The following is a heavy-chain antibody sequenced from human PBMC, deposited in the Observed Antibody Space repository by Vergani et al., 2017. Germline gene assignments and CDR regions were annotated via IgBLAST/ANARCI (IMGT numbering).Heavy chain of an antibody. CDR1: GVSVTDYN. CDR3: ARHLRGYSYGVFDY. CDR2: LYASGST. Sequence: QVQLQESGPGLVKPSETLSLTCHVFGVSVTDYNCNWIRRAPGKGLEWIGSLYASGSTYYSPSLKSRVAISIDTSKNHFSLRLSSVTAADTAVYYCARHLRGYSYGVFDYWGQGREVTVSS. V-gene: IGHV4-4*09. J-gene: IGHJ4*02. D-gene: IGHD5-18*01.